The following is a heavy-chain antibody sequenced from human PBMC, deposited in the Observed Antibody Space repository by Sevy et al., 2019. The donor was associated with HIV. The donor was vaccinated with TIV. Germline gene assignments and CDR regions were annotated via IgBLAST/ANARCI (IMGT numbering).Heavy chain of an antibody. CDR3: ARDNAGYYYYYMDV. CDR1: GFTFSSYS. D-gene: IGHD2-8*01. CDR2: ISSSSSTI. Sequence: GGSLRLSCAASGFTFSSYSMNWVRQAPGKGLEWVSYISSSSSTIYYADSVKGRFTISRDNAKNSLYLQMNSLRDEDTAVYYCARDNAGYYYYYMDVWGKGTAVTVSS. J-gene: IGHJ6*03. V-gene: IGHV3-48*02.